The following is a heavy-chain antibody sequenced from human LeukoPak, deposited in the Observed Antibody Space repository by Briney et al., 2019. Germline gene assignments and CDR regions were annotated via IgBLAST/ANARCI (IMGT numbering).Heavy chain of an antibody. V-gene: IGHV3-33*01. J-gene: IGHJ4*02. D-gene: IGHD1-14*01. CDR1: GFAFGGYG. CDR3: TRYNNDHFDY. CDR2: IAYDGSRA. Sequence: GGSLRLSCAGSGFAFGGYGMHWFRQTPGKGLEWVAVIAYDGSRAFYADSVKGRFTISRDNFKNTMSVQMDDLRAEDTAVYYCTRYNNDHFDYWGQGTLVTVSS.